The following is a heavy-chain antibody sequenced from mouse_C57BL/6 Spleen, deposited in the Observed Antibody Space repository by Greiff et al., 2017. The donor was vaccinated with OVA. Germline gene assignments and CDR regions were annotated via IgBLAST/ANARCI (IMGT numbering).Heavy chain of an antibody. V-gene: IGHV1-82*01. CDR2: IYPGDGDT. CDR1: GYAFSSSW. Sequence: VKLMESGPELVKPGASVKISCKASGYAFSSSWMNWVKQRPGKGLAWIGRIYPGDGDTNYNGKFKGKATLTADKSSSTAYMQLSSLTSEDSAVYVCASGDYYGSSYFFDYWGQGTTLTVSS. D-gene: IGHD1-1*01. CDR3: ASGDYYGSSYFFDY. J-gene: IGHJ2*01.